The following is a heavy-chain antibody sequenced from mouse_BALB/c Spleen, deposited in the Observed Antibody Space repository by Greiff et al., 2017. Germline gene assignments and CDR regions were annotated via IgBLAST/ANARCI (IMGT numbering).Heavy chain of an antibody. Sequence: EVQLHQSGPELMKPGASVKISCKASGYSFTSYYMHWVKQSHGKSLEWIGYIDPFNGGTSYNQKFKGKATLTVDKSSSTAYMHLSSLTSEDSAVYYCARMVTTDYYAMDYWGQGTSVTVSS. D-gene: IGHD2-1*01. CDR3: ARMVTTDYYAMDY. CDR2: IDPFNGGT. V-gene: IGHV1S135*01. J-gene: IGHJ4*01. CDR1: GYSFTSYY.